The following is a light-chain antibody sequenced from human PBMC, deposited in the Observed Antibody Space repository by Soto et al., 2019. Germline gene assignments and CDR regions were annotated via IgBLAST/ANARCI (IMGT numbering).Light chain of an antibody. CDR2: GAS. CDR1: QSISTNY. V-gene: IGKV3-20*01. Sequence: EIVLTQSPGTLSLSPGERATLSCRASQSISTNYLAWYQQKPGQAPRLLIYGASSRATGIPARFSGSGSGTEFTLTISRLEPEDFAVYYCQQYGSSPLTFGGGTKVDIK. CDR3: QQYGSSPLT. J-gene: IGKJ4*01.